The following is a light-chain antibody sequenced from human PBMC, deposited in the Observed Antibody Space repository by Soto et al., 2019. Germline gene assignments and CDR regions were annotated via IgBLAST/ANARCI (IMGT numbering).Light chain of an antibody. CDR1: QDIKTY. Sequence: IQLTQSPSSLSASVGDRVSITCRASQDIKTYLAWYQQKQGKAPKLLISGTFTLQSGVPSWFNGSGSGTDFTLTISRLQPEDFATYYCQHLNNYPPFTFGPGTKV. CDR3: QHLNNYPPFT. J-gene: IGKJ3*01. CDR2: GTF. V-gene: IGKV1-9*01.